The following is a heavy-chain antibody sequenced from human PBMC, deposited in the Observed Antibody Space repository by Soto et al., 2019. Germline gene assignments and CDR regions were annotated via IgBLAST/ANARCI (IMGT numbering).Heavy chain of an antibody. J-gene: IGHJ4*02. Sequence: HPGGSLRLSCAASGFTVIRHYIIFFRHAPGKGLEWVSVIYAAGSTYYADSVKGRFTISRDNSKNIVYLQMDSLRAEDTAVYYCARKAGPTQFYYDSWGQGIRVTVSS. V-gene: IGHV3-53*01. CDR2: IYAAGST. D-gene: IGHD4-4*01. CDR1: GFTVIRHY. CDR3: ARKAGPTQFYYDS.